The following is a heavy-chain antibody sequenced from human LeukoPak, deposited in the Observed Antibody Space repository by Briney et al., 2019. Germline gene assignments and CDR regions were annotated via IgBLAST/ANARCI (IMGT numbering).Heavy chain of an antibody. D-gene: IGHD1-1*01. V-gene: IGHV4-59*01. CDR3: AREKAGTTPYFDY. CDR2: VYYIGST. J-gene: IGHJ4*02. CDR1: GGSISRYY. Sequence: SETLSLTCTVSGGSISRYYWSWIRQPPGKGLEWIGYVYYIGSTNYNPSLKSRVTISVDTSKNQFSLKLSSVTAADTAVYYCAREKAGTTPYFDYWGQGTLVTVSS.